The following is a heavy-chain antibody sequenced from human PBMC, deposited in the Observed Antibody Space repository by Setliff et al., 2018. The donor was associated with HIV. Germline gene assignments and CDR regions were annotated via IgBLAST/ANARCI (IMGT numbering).Heavy chain of an antibody. CDR3: ARRGTHGAFDI. Sequence: PSETLSLTCSVSGDSITHYYWNWVRQAPGKGQEWIGEIYHSEYTNYNPSLKSRVTISVDTSKNQFSLKLNSVTAADTAVYYCARRGTHGAFDIWGQGTMVTVSS. D-gene: IGHD3-10*01. CDR1: GDSITHYY. CDR2: IYHSEYT. V-gene: IGHV4-34*01. J-gene: IGHJ3*02.